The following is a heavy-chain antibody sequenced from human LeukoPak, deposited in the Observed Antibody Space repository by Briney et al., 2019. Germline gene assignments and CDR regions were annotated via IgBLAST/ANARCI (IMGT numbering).Heavy chain of an antibody. CDR1: GFTFSSYT. J-gene: IGHJ6*04. Sequence: GGSLRLSCVGSGFTFSSYTMNWVRQAPGKGLEWVSSISSTSNYIHYADSVKGRFTISRDNAKNSLYLQMNSLRAEDTAVYYCAELGITMIGGVWGKGTTVTISS. CDR2: ISSTSNYI. V-gene: IGHV3-21*01. D-gene: IGHD3-10*02. CDR3: AELGITMIGGV.